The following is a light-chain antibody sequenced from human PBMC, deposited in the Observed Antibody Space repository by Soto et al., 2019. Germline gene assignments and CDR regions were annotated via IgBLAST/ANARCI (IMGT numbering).Light chain of an antibody. CDR3: HQYGNSPQS. CDR2: DAS. CDR1: QSVSRSY. Sequence: EIVLTQSPGTLSLSPGERATLSCRASQSVSRSYLAWYQQKPGQAPRLLIFDASSRATGTPDRFSGSASGTDFTLTITRLEPEDFAVYYCHQYGNSPQSFGQGTKLEIK. V-gene: IGKV3-20*01. J-gene: IGKJ2*03.